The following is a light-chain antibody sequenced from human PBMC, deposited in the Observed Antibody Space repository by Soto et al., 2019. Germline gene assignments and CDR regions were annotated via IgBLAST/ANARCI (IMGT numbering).Light chain of an antibody. CDR1: QSVSST. V-gene: IGKV3-15*01. CDR3: QQYSTWPLT. Sequence: EVVMTQSPATLSVSPGERATLSCRASQSVSSTLAWYQQKPGQAPRLLIYGASTRATGIPARFSGSGSGTEFTLTLSSLQSEDFAVYYCQQYSTWPLTFGGGTKVEIK. J-gene: IGKJ4*01. CDR2: GAS.